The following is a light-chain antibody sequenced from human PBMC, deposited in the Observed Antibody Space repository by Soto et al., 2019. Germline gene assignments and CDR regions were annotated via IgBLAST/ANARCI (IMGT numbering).Light chain of an antibody. Sequence: EIVLTQSPGTLSLSPGERATLSCRASQSVSGGSLAWYQQRPGQAPRFLIYGASSRATGIPDRFSGSGSGTDFTLTITRLEPEDFAVYYCQQYGISPRTFGQGTKV. V-gene: IGKV3-20*01. J-gene: IGKJ1*01. CDR3: QQYGISPRT. CDR1: QSVSGGS. CDR2: GAS.